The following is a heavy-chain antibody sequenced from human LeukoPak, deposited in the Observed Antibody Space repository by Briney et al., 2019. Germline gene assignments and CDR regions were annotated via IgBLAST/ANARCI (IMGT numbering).Heavy chain of an antibody. D-gene: IGHD3-9*01. CDR2: ISAYNGNT. Sequence: WASVKVSCKASGYTFTSYGISWVRQAPGQGLEWMGWISAYNGNTNYAQKLQGRVTMTTDTSTSTAYMELRSLRSDDTAVYYCARDLVTNYDILTGYYPNDAFDIWGQGTMVTVSS. CDR3: ARDLVTNYDILTGYYPNDAFDI. V-gene: IGHV1-18*01. J-gene: IGHJ3*02. CDR1: GYTFTSYG.